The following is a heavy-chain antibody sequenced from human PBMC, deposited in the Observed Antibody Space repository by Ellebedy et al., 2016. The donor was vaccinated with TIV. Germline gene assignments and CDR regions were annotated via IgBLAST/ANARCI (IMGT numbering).Heavy chain of an antibody. CDR1: GFTFSSYA. D-gene: IGHD2-2*02. CDR2: ISGSGGST. CDR3: AKSRSSGTSCYNY. Sequence: GGSLRLSXAASGFTFSSYAMSWVRQAPGKGLEWVSAISGSGGSTYYADSVKGRFTISRDNSKNTLYLQMNSLRAEDTAVYYCAKSRSSGTSCYNYWGQGTLVTVSS. J-gene: IGHJ4*02. V-gene: IGHV3-23*01.